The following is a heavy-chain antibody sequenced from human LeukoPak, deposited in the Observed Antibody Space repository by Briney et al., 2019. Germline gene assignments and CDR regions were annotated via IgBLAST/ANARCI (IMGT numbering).Heavy chain of an antibody. Sequence: GESLRLSCAASGFTFSSYWMSWVRQAPGKGLEWVANIKQDGSEKYYVDSVKGRFTISRDNAKNSLYLQMNSLRAEDTAVYYCARESVPPYYYYYGMDVWGQGTTVTVSS. J-gene: IGHJ6*02. V-gene: IGHV3-7*01. CDR1: GFTFSSYW. CDR3: ARESVPPYYYYYGMDV. CDR2: IKQDGSEK. D-gene: IGHD5/OR15-5a*01.